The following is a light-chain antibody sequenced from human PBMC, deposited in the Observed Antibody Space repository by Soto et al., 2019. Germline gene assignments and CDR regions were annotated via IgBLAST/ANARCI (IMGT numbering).Light chain of an antibody. CDR2: ENN. Sequence: QSVLTQPPSVSAAPGQRVTISCSGSSSNIENNYVSWYRQLPGTAPKLLIYENNKRPSGIPDRFSGSKSGTSATLGITGLETGDEPDYYCATWDSSLSGGVFGTGTKLTVL. J-gene: IGLJ1*01. CDR3: ATWDSSLSGGV. V-gene: IGLV1-51*02. CDR1: SSNIENNY.